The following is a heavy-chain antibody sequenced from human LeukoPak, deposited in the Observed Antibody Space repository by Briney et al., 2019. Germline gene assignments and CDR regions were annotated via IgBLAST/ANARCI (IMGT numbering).Heavy chain of an antibody. V-gene: IGHV2-26*01. CDR2: IFSSGEK. J-gene: IGHJ4*02. D-gene: IGHD1-26*01. CDR1: GSSLSNPRMG. CDR3: ARIRTPYSGSYYLFDY. Sequence: SGPTLVKPTETLTLTCTVSGSSLSNPRMGVSWIRQPPGKALEWLAHIFSSGEKSYSTSLESRLTISKDTSKSQVVLTMTNMDPVDTATYYCARIRTPYSGSYYLFDYWGQGTLVTVSS.